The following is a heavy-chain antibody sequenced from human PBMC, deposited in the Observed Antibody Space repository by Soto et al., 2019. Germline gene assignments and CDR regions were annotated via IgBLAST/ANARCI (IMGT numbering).Heavy chain of an antibody. V-gene: IGHV4-59*01. CDR2: ISDSGST. CDR1: GGSISSYY. D-gene: IGHD6-19*01. CDR3: ARDAVAGYNPPYGTDV. Sequence: SETLSLTSTVSGGSISSYYWSWIRQPPGKGLEWIGFISDSGSTNHNPSLKSRATISVDTSKNQFSLTLRFVTAADTAVYYCARDAVAGYNPPYGTDVWGQGTTVTV. J-gene: IGHJ6*02.